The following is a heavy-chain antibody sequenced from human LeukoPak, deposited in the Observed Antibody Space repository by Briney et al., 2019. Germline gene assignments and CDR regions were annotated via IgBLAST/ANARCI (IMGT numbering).Heavy chain of an antibody. D-gene: IGHD3-3*01. CDR1: GFTFSSYA. CDR3: AKVPYYDFWSGYYAIFDY. J-gene: IGHJ4*02. CDR2: ISGSGGST. Sequence: GGSLRLSCAASGFTFSSYAMSWIRQAPGKGLEWVSAISGSGGSTYYADSVKGRFTISRDNSKNTLYLQMNSLRAEDTAVYYCAKVPYYDFWSGYYAIFDYWGQGTLVTVSS. V-gene: IGHV3-23*01.